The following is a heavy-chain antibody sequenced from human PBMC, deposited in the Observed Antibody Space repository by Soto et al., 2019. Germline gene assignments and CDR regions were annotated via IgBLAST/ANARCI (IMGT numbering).Heavy chain of an antibody. Sequence: EVQLVESGGGLVQPGGSLRLSCEASGLTFSSYWMSWVRQAPGKGLEWVAIIKEDGTEIYYVDSVKGRFTNSRDNAKNSLYLQMNSLRAEDTAVYYCARDGDGYNRVAFDIWGQGTMVTVSS. CDR1: GLTFSSYW. D-gene: IGHD5-12*01. J-gene: IGHJ3*02. V-gene: IGHV3-7*04. CDR2: IKEDGTEI. CDR3: ARDGDGYNRVAFDI.